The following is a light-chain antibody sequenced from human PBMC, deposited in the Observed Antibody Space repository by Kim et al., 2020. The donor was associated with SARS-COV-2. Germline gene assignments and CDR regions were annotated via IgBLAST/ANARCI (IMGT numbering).Light chain of an antibody. V-gene: IGLV3-1*01. CDR1: NLGKKY. CDR2: QDN. Sequence: SYELTQPPSVSVSPGQSASIPCSGDNLGKKYANWYQQKPGHSPVLVIYQDNKRPSGILERFSGSNSDNTATLTIGGTQAIDEADYYCQAWDNTTAVFGGGTQLTVL. CDR3: QAWDNTTAV. J-gene: IGLJ2*01.